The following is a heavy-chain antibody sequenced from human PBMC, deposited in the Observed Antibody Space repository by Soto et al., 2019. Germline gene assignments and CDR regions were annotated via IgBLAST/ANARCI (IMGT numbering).Heavy chain of an antibody. D-gene: IGHD6-19*01. CDR2: VVHWGTT. CDR3: ARHIGVTGTRGFDY. J-gene: IGHJ4*02. CDR1: GASISDNNW. Sequence: QVQLQESGPGLVQPSGTVSLTCAVSGASISDNNWWSWVRQPPGKGLEWIGEVVHWGTTNYNPSLRSRVTISMDKSKNQISLTLSSVTAADSALYYCARHIGVTGTRGFDYWGQGTLVTVSS. V-gene: IGHV4-4*02.